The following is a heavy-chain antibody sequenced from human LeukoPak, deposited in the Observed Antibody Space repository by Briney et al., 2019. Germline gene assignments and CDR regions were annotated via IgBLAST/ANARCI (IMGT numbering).Heavy chain of an antibody. D-gene: IGHD2-2*01. CDR1: GFTLSSYP. V-gene: IGHV3-23*01. J-gene: IGHJ4*02. Sequence: PRGALRLSSAPPGFTLSSYPLTWVRQAPGKGLEGVSLIGGSGGSTYYANSVKGRFTISRDDSKNTLYLQMNSLRADDTAIYHCAYAFDYWGQGTLVTVSS. CDR3: AYAFDY. CDR2: IGGSGGST.